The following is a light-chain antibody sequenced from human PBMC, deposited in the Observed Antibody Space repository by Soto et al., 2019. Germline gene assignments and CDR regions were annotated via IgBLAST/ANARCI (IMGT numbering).Light chain of an antibody. CDR2: GAS. Sequence: EIVLTQSPCTLSLSPGERATLSCRASQSVRSTYLAWYQQKPGQAPRLLIYGASSRATGIPDRFSGSGSGTDFTLTISRLEPEDFAVYYCQQYGSSTWTFGQGTKVDIK. V-gene: IGKV3-20*01. J-gene: IGKJ1*01. CDR3: QQYGSSTWT. CDR1: QSVRSTY.